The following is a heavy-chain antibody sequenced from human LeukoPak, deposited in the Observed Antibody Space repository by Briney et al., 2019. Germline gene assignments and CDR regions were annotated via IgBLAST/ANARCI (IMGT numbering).Heavy chain of an antibody. CDR2: IYHSGSI. D-gene: IGHD3-3*02. V-gene: IGHV4-4*02. CDR1: GGSISSSNW. Sequence: SGTLSLTCAVSGGSISSSNWWSWVRQPPGKGLEWIGEIYHSGSINYKSSLKSRVTISVDKSKNQFSLKLSSVTAADTAVYYCARHIQIAFRVFRLGWIDPWGQGTLVTVSS. CDR3: ARHIQIAFRVFRLGWIDP. J-gene: IGHJ5*02.